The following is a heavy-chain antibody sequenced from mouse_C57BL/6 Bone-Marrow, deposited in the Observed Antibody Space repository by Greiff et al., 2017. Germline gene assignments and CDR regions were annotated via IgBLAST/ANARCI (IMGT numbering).Heavy chain of an antibody. CDR3: ARPFYYDYGAY. Sequence: QVQLQQPGAELVKPGASVKLSCKASGYTFTSYWMHWVKQRPGQGLEWIGMIHPNSGSTNYNEKFKSKATLTVVKSSSTAYMQLSSLTSEDSAVYYCARPFYYDYGAYWGQGTLVTVSA. CDR2: IHPNSGST. V-gene: IGHV1-64*01. CDR1: GYTFTSYW. J-gene: IGHJ3*01. D-gene: IGHD2-4*01.